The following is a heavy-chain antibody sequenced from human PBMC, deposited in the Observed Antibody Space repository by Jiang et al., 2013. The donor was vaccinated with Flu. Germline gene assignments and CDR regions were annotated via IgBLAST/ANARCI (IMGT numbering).Heavy chain of an antibody. Sequence: PGLVKPSETLSLTCTVSGGSISSSSYYWGWIRQPPGKGLEWIGSIYYSGSTYYNPSLKSRVTISVDTSKNQFSLKLSSVTAADTAVYYCARQDYDILTGYYNPAYYYFDYWGQGTLVTVSS. D-gene: IGHD3-9*01. J-gene: IGHJ4*02. CDR2: IYYSGST. CDR1: GGSISSSSYY. CDR3: ARQDYDILTGYYNPAYYYFDY. V-gene: IGHV4-39*01.